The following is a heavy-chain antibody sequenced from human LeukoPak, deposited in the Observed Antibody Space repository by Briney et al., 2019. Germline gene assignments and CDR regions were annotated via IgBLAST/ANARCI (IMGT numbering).Heavy chain of an antibody. Sequence: SGPTLVNPTQTLTLTCTFSGFSLSTSGVGVGWIRQPPGKALEWLALIYWNDDKRYSPSLKSRLTITKDTSKNQVVLTMTNMDPVDTATYYCAHIPQWLDVNWFDPWGQGTLVTVSS. D-gene: IGHD6-19*01. CDR3: AHIPQWLDVNWFDP. V-gene: IGHV2-5*01. J-gene: IGHJ5*02. CDR2: IYWNDDK. CDR1: GFSLSTSGVG.